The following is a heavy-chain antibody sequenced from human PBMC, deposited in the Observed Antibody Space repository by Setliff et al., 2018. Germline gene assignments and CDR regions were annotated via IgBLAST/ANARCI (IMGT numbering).Heavy chain of an antibody. CDR1: GASINSGNYY. J-gene: IGHJ4*02. CDR3: ARTGTYRYFDY. V-gene: IGHV4-39*01. D-gene: IGHD1-26*01. CDR2: IHYSGTT. Sequence: SETLSLTCTVSGASINSGNYYWAWIRPPPGQGLEWIGRIHYSGTTYYNASLNSRVTMSVDTSKNQFSLNLSSVTAADTAVYYCARTGTYRYFDYWGQGALVTVSS.